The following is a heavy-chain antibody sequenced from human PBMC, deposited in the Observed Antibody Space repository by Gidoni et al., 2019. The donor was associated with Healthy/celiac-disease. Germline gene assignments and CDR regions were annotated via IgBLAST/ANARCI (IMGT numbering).Heavy chain of an antibody. D-gene: IGHD3-10*01. J-gene: IGHJ4*02. V-gene: IGHV3-21*01. CDR3: ARGAMVQGVIGWRPFDY. CDR1: ALTFSSYS. CDR2: ISSSSSYI. Sequence: EVQLVESGGGLVKPGGSLSLSCSASALTFSSYSMNWVRQAPGKGLEWVSSISSSSSYIYYADSVKGRFTISRDNTKNSLYLQMNSLRAEDTAVYYCARGAMVQGVIGWRPFDYWGQGTLVTVSS.